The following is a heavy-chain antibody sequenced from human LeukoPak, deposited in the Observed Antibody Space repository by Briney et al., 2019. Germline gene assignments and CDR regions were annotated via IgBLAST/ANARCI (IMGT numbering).Heavy chain of an antibody. CDR1: GGSVSNANSY. J-gene: IGHJ5*02. D-gene: IGHD2-2*01. Sequence: SETLSLTCTVSGGSVSNANSYWGWIRQPPGKGLEWIGSVYYDGRTYYNPSLNSRVTMSVNTSKSQFSLNLNSVTAADTAVYYCVTQRLIIGYCSSASCPHWFDPWGQGTLVTVSS. CDR2: VYYDGRT. CDR3: VTQRLIIGYCSSASCPHWFDP. V-gene: IGHV4-39*07.